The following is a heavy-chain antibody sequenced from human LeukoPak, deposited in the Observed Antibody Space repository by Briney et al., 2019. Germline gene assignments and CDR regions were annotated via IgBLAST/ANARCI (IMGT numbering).Heavy chain of an antibody. V-gene: IGHV3-21*01. D-gene: IGHD3-10*01. J-gene: IGHJ4*02. CDR2: ISSSSSYI. Sequence: GGSLRLSCAASGFTFSSYAMSWVRQAPGKGLEWVSSISSSSSYIYYADSVKGRFTISRDNANNSLYLQMNSLRAEDTAVYYCATSDYYGSGRGGFSPSDYWGQGTLVTVSS. CDR1: GFTFSSYA. CDR3: ATSDYYGSGRGGFSPSDY.